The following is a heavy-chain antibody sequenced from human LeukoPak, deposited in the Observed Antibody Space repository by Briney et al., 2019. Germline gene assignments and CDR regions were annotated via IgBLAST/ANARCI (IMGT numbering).Heavy chain of an antibody. V-gene: IGHV1-69*13. CDR3: ARGAALRDFWSGYYAGYYYDMDV. CDR1: GGTFSSYA. Sequence: SVKVSCKASGGTFSSYAISWVRQAPGQGLEWMGGIIPIFGTANYAQKFQGRVTITADESTSTAYMELSSLRSEDTAVYYCARGAALRDFWSGYYAGYYYDMDVWGQGTTVTVSS. D-gene: IGHD3-3*01. CDR2: IIPIFGTA. J-gene: IGHJ6*02.